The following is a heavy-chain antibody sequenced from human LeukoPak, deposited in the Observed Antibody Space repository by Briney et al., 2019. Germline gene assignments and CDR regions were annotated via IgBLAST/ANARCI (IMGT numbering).Heavy chain of an antibody. Sequence: GGSLRLSCTAAGFIFGDYAMSWFRQAPGKGLEWVGLIRSNVHGGTTEYAASVKGRFTISRDDSKRIAYLQTNSLKTEDTALYYCTRLRSGYIDFWGQGTLVTVSS. V-gene: IGHV3-49*03. CDR1: GFIFGDYA. J-gene: IGHJ4*02. CDR3: TRLRSGYIDF. CDR2: IRSNVHGGTT. D-gene: IGHD4-17*01.